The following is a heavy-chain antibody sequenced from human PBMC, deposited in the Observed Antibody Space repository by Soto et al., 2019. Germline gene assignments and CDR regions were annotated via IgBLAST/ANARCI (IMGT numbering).Heavy chain of an antibody. CDR2: IKQDGSEK. J-gene: IGHJ4*02. V-gene: IGHV3-7*01. CDR1: GFTFSSYW. Sequence: EVQLVESGGGLVQPGGSLRLSCAASGFTFSSYWMSWVRQAPGKGLEGVANIKQDGSEKYYVDSVKGRFTISRDNAKNPLYLQMNSLRAEDTAVYYCAREVGTGYCRSTSCYHFDYWGQGTLVTVSS. D-gene: IGHD2-2*01. CDR3: AREVGTGYCRSTSCYHFDY.